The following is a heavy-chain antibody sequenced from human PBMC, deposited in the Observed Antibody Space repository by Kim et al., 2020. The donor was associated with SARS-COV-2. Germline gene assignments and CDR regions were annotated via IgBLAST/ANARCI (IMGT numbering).Heavy chain of an antibody. J-gene: IGHJ3*02. D-gene: IGHD3-10*01. CDR2: IYYSGST. V-gene: IGHV4-31*03. Sequence: SETLSLTCTVSGGSISSGGYYWSWIRQHPGKGLEWIGYIYYSGSTYYNPSLKSRVTISVDTSKNQFSLKLSSVTAADTAVYYCARDVTMVRGEAFDIWGQGTMVTVSS. CDR1: GGSISSGGYY. CDR3: ARDVTMVRGEAFDI.